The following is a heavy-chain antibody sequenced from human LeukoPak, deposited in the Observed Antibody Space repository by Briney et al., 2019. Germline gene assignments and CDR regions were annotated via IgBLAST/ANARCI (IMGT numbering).Heavy chain of an antibody. CDR3: ARRVATKSPYYYGMDV. D-gene: IGHD5-12*01. CDR1: GGSISSDY. CDR2: IYYSGIT. Sequence: SETLSLTCTVSGGSISSDYWSWIRQPPGKGLEWIGYIYYSGITNYNPSLMSRVTISVDTSKNQFSLKLSSVTAADTSVYYCARRVATKSPYYYGMDVWGQGTSVTVSS. V-gene: IGHV4-59*08. J-gene: IGHJ6*02.